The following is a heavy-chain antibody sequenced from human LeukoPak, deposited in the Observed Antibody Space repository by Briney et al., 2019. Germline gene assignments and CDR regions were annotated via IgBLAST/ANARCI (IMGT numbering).Heavy chain of an antibody. V-gene: IGHV3-48*02. D-gene: IGHD2-15*01. Sequence: GGSLRLPCAASGFTFSSYSMNWVRRAPGKGLEWVSYISSSSSTIYYADSVEGRFTISRDNAKNSLYLQMNSLRDEDTAVYYCARDFVVVVAATLNAFDIWGQGTMVTVSS. CDR1: GFTFSSYS. J-gene: IGHJ3*02. CDR3: ARDFVVVVAATLNAFDI. CDR2: ISSSSSTI.